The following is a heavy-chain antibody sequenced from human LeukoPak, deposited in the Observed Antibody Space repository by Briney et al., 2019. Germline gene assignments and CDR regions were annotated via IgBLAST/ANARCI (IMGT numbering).Heavy chain of an antibody. CDR3: AKRPPYSGYEAHFDY. CDR1: GFTFSSYA. Sequence: PGGSLRLSCAASGFTFSSYAMSWVRQAPGKGPEWVSAISGSGGSTYYADSVKGRFTISRDNSKITLCLQMNSLSTEDTAVYYCAKRPPYSGYEAHFDYWGQGTLVTVSS. J-gene: IGHJ4*02. V-gene: IGHV3-23*01. CDR2: ISGSGGST. D-gene: IGHD5-12*01.